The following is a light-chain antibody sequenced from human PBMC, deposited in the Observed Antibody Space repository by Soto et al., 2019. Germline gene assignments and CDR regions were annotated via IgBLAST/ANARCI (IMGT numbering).Light chain of an antibody. CDR3: QQYGSSLPLT. V-gene: IGKV3-20*01. CDR2: GAS. Sequence: EIVLTQSPGTLSLSPGERATLSCRASQSVISGYLAWYQQQPGQAPRLLIYGASSRATGIPDRFSGSGSGTDFTLTISRLEPEDFAVYYCQQYGSSLPLTFGGGTKVEIK. CDR1: QSVISGY. J-gene: IGKJ4*01.